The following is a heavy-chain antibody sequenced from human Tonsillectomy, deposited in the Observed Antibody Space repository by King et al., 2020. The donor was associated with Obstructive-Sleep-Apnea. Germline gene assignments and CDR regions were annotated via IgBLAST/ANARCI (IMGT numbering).Heavy chain of an antibody. CDR1: GGSISSSSYF. J-gene: IGHJ5*02. D-gene: IGHD3-9*01. Sequence: QLQESGPGLVKPSETLSLTCTVSGGSISSSSYFWGWIRQPPGKGLEWIGSIYYSGRTYYKPSLKSRVTISVDTSKNLFSLRLSSVTAADTAVYYCATGYFGWVDPWGQGTLVTFSS. CDR2: IYYSGRT. V-gene: IGHV4-39*07. CDR3: ATGYFGWVDP.